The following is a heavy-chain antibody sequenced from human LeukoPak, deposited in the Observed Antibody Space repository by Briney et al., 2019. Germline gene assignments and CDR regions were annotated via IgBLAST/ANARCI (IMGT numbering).Heavy chain of an antibody. CDR3: ARDPHGANPEGDY. V-gene: IGHV3-21*04. CDR2: ISSSSSYI. J-gene: IGHJ4*02. Sequence: GGSLRLSCAASGFTFSSYSMNWVRQAPGKGLEWVSSISSSSSYIYYADSVKGRFTISRDNSKNTLYLLMNSLRAEDTAVYYCARDPHGANPEGDYWGQGTLVTVSS. CDR1: GFTFSSYS. D-gene: IGHD4/OR15-4a*01.